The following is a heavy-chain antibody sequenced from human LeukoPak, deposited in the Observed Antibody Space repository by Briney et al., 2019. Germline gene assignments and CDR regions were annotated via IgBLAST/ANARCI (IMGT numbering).Heavy chain of an antibody. V-gene: IGHV3-53*01. CDR2: IYTSGST. J-gene: IGHJ4*02. D-gene: IGHD4-23*01. CDR1: GFTVSTKY. Sequence: PGGSLRLSCAASGFTVSTKYMNWIRQAPGKGLEWVSGIYTSGSTNYADSVKGRFTISRDNSMNTLYLQMNSLRAEDTAVYYCARDPYSSNSRPYYFDYWGQGTLVTVSS. CDR3: ARDPYSSNSRPYYFDY.